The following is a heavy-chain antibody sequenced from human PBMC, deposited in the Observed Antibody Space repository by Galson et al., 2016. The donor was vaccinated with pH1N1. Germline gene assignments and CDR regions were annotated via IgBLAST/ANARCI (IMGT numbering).Heavy chain of an antibody. V-gene: IGHV2-70*04. CDR1: GFSLSTSGMR. J-gene: IGHJ4*02. D-gene: IGHD4-17*01. CDR2: IDWDEDK. CDR3: ARNLYGDYADYFDY. Sequence: PALVKPTQTLTLTCTFSGFSLSTSGMRVSWIRQPPGKALEWLARIDWDEDKFYSTSLKTRLTISKDTSKNQVVLTMTNMDPVDTATYYCARNLYGDYADYFDYWGQGTLVTVSS.